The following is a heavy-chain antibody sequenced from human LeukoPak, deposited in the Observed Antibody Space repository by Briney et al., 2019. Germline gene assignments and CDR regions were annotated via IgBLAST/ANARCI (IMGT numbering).Heavy chain of an antibody. Sequence: PGGSLRVSRAGSGSTFTRHTMIWVRQAPGEGLEWISYISSGSDTIYYADSVKGRFTVSRDNAKTSLYLQMNSLRVEDTAVYFCAREYDSRARFDSWGQGALVTVSS. CDR2: ISSGSDTI. V-gene: IGHV3-48*01. CDR3: AREYDSRARFDS. CDR1: GSTFTRHT. D-gene: IGHD6-13*01. J-gene: IGHJ4*02.